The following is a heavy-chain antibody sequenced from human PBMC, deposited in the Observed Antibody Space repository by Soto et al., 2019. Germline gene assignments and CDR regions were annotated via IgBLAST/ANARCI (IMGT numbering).Heavy chain of an antibody. CDR2: ISAAGDP. J-gene: IGHJ6*02. V-gene: IGHV3-13*05. Sequence: EVQLVESGGALVQLGGSPGFSCEASGFPFGNYDWHWFRQGTGKGLEWVSGISAAGDPDYADSVEGRFTISRENAQNSFFLQMNSLRVGDTAVYYCARTDRDFYGLDVWGQGTTVIVSS. CDR1: GFPFGNYD. CDR3: ARTDRDFYGLDV.